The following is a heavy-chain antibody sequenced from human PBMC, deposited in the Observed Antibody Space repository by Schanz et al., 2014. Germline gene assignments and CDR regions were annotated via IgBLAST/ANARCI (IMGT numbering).Heavy chain of an antibody. CDR1: GFTFSSYA. CDR2: VPFDGSQK. D-gene: IGHD3-10*01. V-gene: IGHV3-30*04. J-gene: IGHJ4*02. CDR3: TADLWFGAVWGVW. Sequence: QVQLVESGGGVVQPGRSLRLSCAASGFTFSSYALHWVRQAPGKGLEWVAFVPFDGSQKFYADSVKGRFTISRDNSKNPVYLQMNSLQTEDTPVYYCTADLWFGAVWGVWWGQGTLVTVSS.